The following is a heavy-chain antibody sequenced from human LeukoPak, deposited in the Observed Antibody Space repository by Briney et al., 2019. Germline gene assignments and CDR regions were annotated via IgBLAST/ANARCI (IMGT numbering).Heavy chain of an antibody. Sequence: SVKVSCKASGGTFSSYAISWVRQAPGQGLEWMGGIIPIFGTANYEQKFQGRVTITADESTSTAYMELSSLRSEDTAVYYCATAHLGGDYDILTGPYSPAGDYGMDVWGKGTTVTVSS. CDR1: GGTFSSYA. D-gene: IGHD3-9*01. CDR2: IIPIFGTA. CDR3: ATAHLGGDYDILTGPYSPAGDYGMDV. J-gene: IGHJ6*04. V-gene: IGHV1-69*13.